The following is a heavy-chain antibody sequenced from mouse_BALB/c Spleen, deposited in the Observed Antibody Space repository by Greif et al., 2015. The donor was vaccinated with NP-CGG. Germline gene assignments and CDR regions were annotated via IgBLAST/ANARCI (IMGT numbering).Heavy chain of an antibody. J-gene: IGHJ1*01. Sequence: EVMLVESGRGLVKPGGSLKLSCAASGFTFSDYYMYWVRQTPEKRLEWVATISDGGSYTYYPDSVKGRFTISRDNAKNNLYLQMSSLKSEDTAMYYCARDGNYWYFDVWGAGTTVTVSS. CDR1: GFTFSDYY. D-gene: IGHD2-1*01. CDR2: ISDGGSYT. CDR3: ARDGNYWYFDV. V-gene: IGHV5-4*02.